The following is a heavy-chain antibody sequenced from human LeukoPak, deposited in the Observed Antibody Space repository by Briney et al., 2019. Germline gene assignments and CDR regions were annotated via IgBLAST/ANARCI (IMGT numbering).Heavy chain of an antibody. J-gene: IGHJ4*02. CDR2: ISYDGSNK. CDR1: GFTFSSYG. D-gene: IGHD5-18*01. CDR3: AKDPYSYEYYFDY. V-gene: IGHV3-30*18. Sequence: PGRSLRLSCAASGFTFSSYGMHWVRQAPGKGLEWVAVISYDGSNKYYAGSVKGRFTISRDNSKNTLYLQMNSLRAEDTAVYYCAKDPYSYEYYFDYWGQGTLVTVSS.